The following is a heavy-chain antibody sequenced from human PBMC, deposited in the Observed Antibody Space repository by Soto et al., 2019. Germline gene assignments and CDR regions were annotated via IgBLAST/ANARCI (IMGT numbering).Heavy chain of an antibody. V-gene: IGHV1-18*01. D-gene: IGHD5-18*01. CDR1: GYTFTSYG. CDR3: ARDGRATAMGFTAGDWFDP. J-gene: IGHJ5*02. CDR2: ISAYNGNT. Sequence: QVQLVQSGAEVKKPGASVKVSCKASGYTFTSYGISWVRQAPGQGLEWMGWISAYNGNTNYAQKLQGRVTMTTDTSTSTAYMELRSLRSDDTAVYYCARDGRATAMGFTAGDWFDPWGQGTLVTVSS.